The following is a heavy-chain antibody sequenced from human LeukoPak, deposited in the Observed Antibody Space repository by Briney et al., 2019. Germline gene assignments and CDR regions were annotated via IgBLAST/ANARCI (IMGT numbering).Heavy chain of an antibody. D-gene: IGHD6-13*01. CDR2: IIPILGIA. V-gene: IGHV1-69*04. Sequence: SVKVSCKASGGTFSSYAISWVRQAPGQGLEWMGRIIPILGIANYAQKFQGRVTITADKSTSTAYMELSSLRSEDTAVYYCAAGYSGSSSYYYYYGMDVWGQGTTVTVSS. J-gene: IGHJ6*02. CDR3: AAGYSGSSSYYYYYGMDV. CDR1: GGTFSSYA.